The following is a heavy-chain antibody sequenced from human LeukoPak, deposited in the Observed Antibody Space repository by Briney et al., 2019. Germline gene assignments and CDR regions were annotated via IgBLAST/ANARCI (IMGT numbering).Heavy chain of an antibody. V-gene: IGHV3-23*01. CDR1: GFTFRSYG. D-gene: IGHD5-18*01. CDR3: AKGTGGSGYTYAFDY. CDR2: ISGGGGGT. Sequence: GGSLRLSCAAAGFTFRSYGMSWVRQAPGRGLEWVSSISGGGGGTYYADSVKGRFTISRDNSKNTLYLQMNSLRAKDTAVYYCAKGTGGSGYTYAFDYWGQGTLVTVSS. J-gene: IGHJ4*02.